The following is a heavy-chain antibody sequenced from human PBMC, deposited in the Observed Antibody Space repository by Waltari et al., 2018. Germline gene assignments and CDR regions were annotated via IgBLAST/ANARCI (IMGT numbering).Heavy chain of an antibody. Sequence: QVQLVQSGAEVKKPGSSVKVSCKASGGTFSSYAISWVRQAPGQGLGWMGGIIPIFGTANYAQKFQGRVTITTDESTSTAYMELSSLRSEDTAVYYCARQIPMYSSGWYLPHDAFDIWGQGTMVTVSS. CDR2: IIPIFGTA. V-gene: IGHV1-69*05. CDR3: ARQIPMYSSGWYLPHDAFDI. D-gene: IGHD6-19*01. CDR1: GGTFSSYA. J-gene: IGHJ3*02.